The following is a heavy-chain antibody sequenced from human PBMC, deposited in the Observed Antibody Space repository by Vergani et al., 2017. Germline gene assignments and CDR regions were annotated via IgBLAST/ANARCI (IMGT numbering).Heavy chain of an antibody. V-gene: IGHV3-49*04. CDR2: IRSKAYGGTT. D-gene: IGHD3-22*01. Sequence: EVQLVESGGGLVQPGGSLRLSCTTSGFTFGDYTMSWVRQAPGKGLEWVGFIRSKAYGGTTEYAASVKGRVTISRDDSKSIAYLQMNSLKTEDTAVYYCTRRYDYSAYYYGYWGQGTLVTVSS. CDR1: GFTFGDYT. J-gene: IGHJ4*02. CDR3: TRRYDYSAYYYGY.